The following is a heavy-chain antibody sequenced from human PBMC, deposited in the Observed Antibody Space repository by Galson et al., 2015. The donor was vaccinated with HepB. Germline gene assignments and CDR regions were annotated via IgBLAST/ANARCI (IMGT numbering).Heavy chain of an antibody. CDR1: GYTFTSYY. CDR3: ARDKAYYDSSGYYYNHYYYYGMDV. Sequence: SVKVSCKASGYTFTSYYMHWVRQAPGQGLEWMGIINPSGGSTSYAQKFQGRVTMTRDTSTSTVYMELSSLRSEDTAVYYCARDKAYYDSSGYYYNHYYYYGMDVWGQGTTVTVSS. J-gene: IGHJ6*02. D-gene: IGHD3-22*01. V-gene: IGHV1-46*03. CDR2: INPSGGST.